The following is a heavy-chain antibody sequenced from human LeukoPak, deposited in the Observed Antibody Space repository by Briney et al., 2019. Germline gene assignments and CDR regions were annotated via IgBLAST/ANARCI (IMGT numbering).Heavy chain of an antibody. CDR2: IAPSDSYT. D-gene: IGHD2-15*01. J-gene: IGHJ4*02. V-gene: IGHV5-10-1*01. Sequence: RGESLKISCKGSGYSFSGYWIAWVRQMPGKGLEWMGRIAPSDSYTNYRPSFQGHVTISVDKSISTAYLQWSRLKAPDSAMYYCARQRDCSSGACYPDYWGQGTLVTVSS. CDR3: ARQRDCSSGACYPDY. CDR1: GYSFSGYW.